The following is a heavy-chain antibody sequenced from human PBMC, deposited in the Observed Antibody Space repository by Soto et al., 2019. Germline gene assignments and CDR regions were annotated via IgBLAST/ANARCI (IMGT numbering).Heavy chain of an antibody. V-gene: IGHV4-28*01. CDR3: ARRHIQGPLAY. CDR1: GYSISSSNW. Sequence: QVQLQESGPGLVKPSDTLSLTCAVSGYSISSSNWWGWIRQPPGKGLEWIGYIYYSGTTYYNPSLKSRVTMSADTSNNCFSLKLTSVTAMDTAASYCARRHIQGPLAYWGQGPLFPVSS. D-gene: IGHD2-21*01. CDR2: IYYSGTT. J-gene: IGHJ4*02.